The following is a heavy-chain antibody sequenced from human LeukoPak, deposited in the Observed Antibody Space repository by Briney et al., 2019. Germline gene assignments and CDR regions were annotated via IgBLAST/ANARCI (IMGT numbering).Heavy chain of an antibody. CDR2: IYTSGST. V-gene: IGHV4-61*02. D-gene: IGHD2-15*01. CDR3: ARDGDIAARRTHYYYYYMDV. Sequence: PSETLSLTCTVSGGSISSGSYYWSWIRQPAGKGLEWIGRIYTSGSTNYNPSLKSRVTISLDTSKNQFSLKLSSVTAADTAVYYCARDGDIAARRTHYYYYYMDVWGKGTTVTISS. CDR1: GGSISSGSYY. J-gene: IGHJ6*03.